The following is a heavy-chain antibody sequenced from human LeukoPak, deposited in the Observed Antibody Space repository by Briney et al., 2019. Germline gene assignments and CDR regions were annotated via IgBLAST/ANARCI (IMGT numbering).Heavy chain of an antibody. CDR2: IYYSGNT. CDR1: GGSISSSGYY. D-gene: IGHD3-10*01. CDR3: ARHDYSGGDNWFDP. V-gene: IGHV4-39*01. Sequence: SETLSLTCTVSGGSISSSGYYWGWIRQPPGKGLEWIGSIYYSGNTYYNPSLKSRVTISIDTSKNQFSMKMTSVTAPDTALYYCARHDYSGGDNWFDPWGQGTLVTASS. J-gene: IGHJ5*02.